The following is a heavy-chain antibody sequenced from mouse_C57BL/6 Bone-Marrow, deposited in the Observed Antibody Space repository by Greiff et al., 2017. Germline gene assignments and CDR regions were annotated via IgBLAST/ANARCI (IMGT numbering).Heavy chain of an antibody. Sequence: LQESGAELVRPGTSVKVSCKASGYAFTNYLIEWVKQRPGQGLEWIGVINPGSGGTNYNEKFKGKATLTADKSSSTAYMQLSSLTSEDSAVYFCARLDYDFYAMDYWGQGTSVTVSS. V-gene: IGHV1-54*01. CDR3: ARLDYDFYAMDY. CDR1: GYAFTNYL. CDR2: INPGSGGT. D-gene: IGHD1-1*02. J-gene: IGHJ4*01.